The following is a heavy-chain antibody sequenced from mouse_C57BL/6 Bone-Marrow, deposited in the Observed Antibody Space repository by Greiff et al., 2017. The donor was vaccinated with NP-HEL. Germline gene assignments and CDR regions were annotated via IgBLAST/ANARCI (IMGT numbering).Heavy chain of an antibody. CDR3: ARWVSWFAY. Sequence: DVKLVESGPVLVKPGASVKMSCKASGYTFTDYYMNWVKQSHGKSLEWIGVINPYNGGTSYNQKFKGKATLTVDKSSSTAYMELNSLTSEDSAVYYCARWVSWFAYWGQGTLVTVSA. V-gene: IGHV1-19*01. J-gene: IGHJ3*01. CDR2: INPYNGGT. CDR1: GYTFTDYY.